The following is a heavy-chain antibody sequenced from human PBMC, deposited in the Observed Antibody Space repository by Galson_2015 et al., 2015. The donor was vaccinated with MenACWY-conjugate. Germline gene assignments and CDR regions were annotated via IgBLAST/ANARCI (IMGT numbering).Heavy chain of an antibody. CDR3: VRGSGYCSAGSCFAILDY. CDR1: GFTFSSYW. V-gene: IGHV3-74*01. CDR2: ISSDASST. D-gene: IGHD2-15*01. J-gene: IGHJ4*02. Sequence: SLRLSCAASGFTFSSYWIHWARQAPGKGLVWVSRISSDASSTSYADSVKGRFTISRDNAKNTLYLQMNSLRAEDTAVYYCVRGSGYCSAGSCFAILDYWGQGTLVTVSS.